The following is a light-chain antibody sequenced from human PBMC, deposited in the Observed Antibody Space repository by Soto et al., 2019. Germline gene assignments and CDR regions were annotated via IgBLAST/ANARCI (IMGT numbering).Light chain of an antibody. CDR2: DAS. CDR3: QQYNTYPET. Sequence: DIHMAQYPSTLSSSLVDRVTITCRASQSISSWLAWYQQKAGKAPKLLIYDASTLESGVPSRFSGSGSGTEFTLTITSLQPDDFATYYCQQYNTYPETFGQGTKVDI. J-gene: IGKJ1*01. V-gene: IGKV1-5*01. CDR1: QSISSW.